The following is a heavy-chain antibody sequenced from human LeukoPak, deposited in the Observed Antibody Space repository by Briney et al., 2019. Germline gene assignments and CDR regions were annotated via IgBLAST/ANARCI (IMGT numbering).Heavy chain of an antibody. Sequence: ASVRVSCKASGYTFTNYGIIWVRRAPGQGLEWMGLISPYNGNTNYAQKFQGRVTMTTDTSTTTVYMDLRSLRSDDTAVYYCGRGDDAFDFWGQGTMVTVSS. CDR3: GRGDDAFDF. V-gene: IGHV1-18*01. CDR2: ISPYNGNT. J-gene: IGHJ3*01. CDR1: GYTFTNYG.